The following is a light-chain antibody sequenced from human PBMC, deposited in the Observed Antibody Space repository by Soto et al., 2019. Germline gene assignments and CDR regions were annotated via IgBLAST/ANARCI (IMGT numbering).Light chain of an antibody. CDR3: QQYGDSLWT. V-gene: IGKV3-20*01. J-gene: IGKJ1*01. CDR2: GTS. Sequence: IVLTQSTGTLSLSPGESATLSCRATQSVTSTFLAWYQQQPGQAPGLLIYGTSSRATGVPDRFSGSGSGTDFPLTISRLEPEDFAVYYCQQYGDSLWTFGQGTKV. CDR1: QSVTSTF.